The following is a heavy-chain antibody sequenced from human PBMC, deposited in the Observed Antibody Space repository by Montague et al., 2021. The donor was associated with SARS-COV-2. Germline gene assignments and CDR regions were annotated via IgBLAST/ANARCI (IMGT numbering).Heavy chain of an antibody. V-gene: IGHV4-59*12. CDR1: GGSITHYY. D-gene: IGHD3-3*01. CDR3: ARCVEYYDSLYYDYAMDV. Sequence: SETLSLTCTVYGGSITHYYWSWIRQSPGKGLECIGYTSYSGSTDYNPSLKSRVTISIDTSKNQFSLKLSSVTAADTAVYYCARCVEYYDSLYYDYAMDVWGQGTTVTVSS. J-gene: IGHJ6*02. CDR2: TSYSGST.